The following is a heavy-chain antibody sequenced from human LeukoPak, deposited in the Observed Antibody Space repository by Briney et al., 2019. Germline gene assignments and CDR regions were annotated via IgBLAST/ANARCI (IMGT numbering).Heavy chain of an antibody. D-gene: IGHD6-13*01. J-gene: IGHJ4*02. CDR3: AKDQLNSWAVGTNDY. CDR1: GFTFNSYA. CDR2: ITGSGGIT. V-gene: IGHV3-23*01. Sequence: GGSLRLSCAASGFTFNSYAMSWVRQAAGKGLEWVSAITGSGGITYYADSVKGRFTISRDNSKNTLYLQVNSLRVEDTAVYYCAKDQLNSWAVGTNDYWGQGTLVTVSS.